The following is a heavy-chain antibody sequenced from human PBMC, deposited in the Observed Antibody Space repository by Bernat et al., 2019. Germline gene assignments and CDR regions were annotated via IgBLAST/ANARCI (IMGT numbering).Heavy chain of an antibody. CDR1: GFTFSSHW. Sequence: EVQLVESGGGLVQPGGSLRLSCAASGFTFSSHWMHWVRQAPGKGLVWVSRINSDGSTTTYADSVNGRFTISSDNAKNTLYLQTNSLRAEDTAVYYCARVPYGCNYPFDYWGQGTLVTVSS. CDR3: ARVPYGCNYPFDY. CDR2: INSDGSTT. D-gene: IGHD4-23*01. J-gene: IGHJ4*02. V-gene: IGHV3-74*01.